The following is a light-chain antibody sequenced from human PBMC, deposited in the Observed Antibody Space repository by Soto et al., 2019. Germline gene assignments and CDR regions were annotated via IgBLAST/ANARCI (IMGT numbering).Light chain of an antibody. V-gene: IGLV2-14*01. Sequence: QSVLPQPASVSGSPGQSITISCTGTSSDVGGYNYVPWYQQHPGKAPRVMIYEVSNRPSGVSNRFSGSKSGNTASLTISGLQAEDEADYYCSSYTSSSTLNYVFGTGTKVTV. CDR3: SSYTSSSTLNYV. J-gene: IGLJ1*01. CDR1: SSDVGGYNY. CDR2: EVS.